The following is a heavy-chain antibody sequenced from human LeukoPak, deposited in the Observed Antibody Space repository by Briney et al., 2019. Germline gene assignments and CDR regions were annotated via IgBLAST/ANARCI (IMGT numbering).Heavy chain of an antibody. D-gene: IGHD2-8*01. CDR1: GGSFGGYY. J-gene: IGHJ4*02. V-gene: IGHV4-34*01. Sequence: SETLSLTCGVYGGSFGGYYWTWIRQSPGMGLEWIGEIIHSGSTNYNPSLTSRVTISVDTSKNQFSLELSSVTAADTAVYYCARGILVTVYAAFDYWGQGTLVTVSS. CDR2: IIHSGST. CDR3: ARGILVTVYAAFDY.